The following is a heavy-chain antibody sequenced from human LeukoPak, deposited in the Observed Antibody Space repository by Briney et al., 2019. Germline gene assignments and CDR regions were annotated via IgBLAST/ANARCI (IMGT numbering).Heavy chain of an antibody. J-gene: IGHJ4*02. Sequence: GGSLRLSCAASGFTFRNYAMYWVRQAPGKGLEWVAFTNYDGSDRCYADSVKGRFTVSRDDPKNTLYLQMNSLRTEDTAVYYCAKDLPDRYSLEYWGQGTMVTVPS. CDR1: GFTFRNYA. CDR3: AKDLPDRYSLEY. V-gene: IGHV3-30*02. CDR2: TNYDGSDR. D-gene: IGHD2-15*01.